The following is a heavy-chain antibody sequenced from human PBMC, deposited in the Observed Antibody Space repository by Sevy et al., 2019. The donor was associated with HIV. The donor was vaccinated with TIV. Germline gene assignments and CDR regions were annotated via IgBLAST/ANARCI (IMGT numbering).Heavy chain of an antibody. CDR1: GFTFDDSA. CDR2: INWNSGSI. D-gene: IGHD3-10*01. CDR3: SKGPGKELWVREFFDF. V-gene: IGHV3-9*01. J-gene: IGHJ4*02. Sequence: GGSLRLSCATSGFTFDDSAMHWVRQAPGKGLEWVSGINWNSGSIVYAGSMKGRFTISRDNAKNALYLEMNSLRPEDTGVYYLSKGPGKELWVREFFDFWGRGTLVTVSS.